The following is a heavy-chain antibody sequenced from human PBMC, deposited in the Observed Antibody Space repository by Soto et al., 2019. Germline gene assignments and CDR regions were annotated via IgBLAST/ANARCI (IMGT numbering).Heavy chain of an antibody. V-gene: IGHV1-69*10. Sequence: SVKVSCKASGGTCSIYAISCVPQSPGQGLEWMGGIIPILGTANYAQKFQGRVTITADKSTSTAYMELSSLRSEDTAVYYCARAYCGGDCYPDYWGQGTLVTVSS. CDR2: IIPILGTA. CDR3: ARAYCGGDCYPDY. D-gene: IGHD2-21*02. J-gene: IGHJ4*02. CDR1: GGTCSIYA.